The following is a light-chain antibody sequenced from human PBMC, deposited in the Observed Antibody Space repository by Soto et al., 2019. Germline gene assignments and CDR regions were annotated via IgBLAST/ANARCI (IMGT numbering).Light chain of an antibody. CDR3: SSYTSSSTYV. J-gene: IGLJ1*01. V-gene: IGLV2-18*02. Sequence: QSALTQPPSVSGFPGQSVTISCTGNSSDVGSYNRVSWYQQPPGTAPKLMIYEVSNRPSGVPDRFLGSKSGNTASLTISGLQAEDEADYYCSSYTSSSTYVFGTGTKVTVL. CDR2: EVS. CDR1: SSDVGSYNR.